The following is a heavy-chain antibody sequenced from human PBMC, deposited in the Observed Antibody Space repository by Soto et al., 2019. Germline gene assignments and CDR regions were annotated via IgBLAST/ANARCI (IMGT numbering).Heavy chain of an antibody. Sequence: ASVKVSCKASGYTFTSYGIIGVRQAPGQGLEWMGWISAYNGNTNYAQKLQGRATMTTAPPTTKAYMELRSLRSDDTAGNYCRREKNRGYYDFRSGQILGLDVWGQRTTVTVSS. CDR3: RREKNRGYYDFRSGQILGLDV. V-gene: IGHV1-18*01. J-gene: IGHJ6*02. CDR1: GYTFTSYG. D-gene: IGHD3-3*01. CDR2: ISAYNGNT.